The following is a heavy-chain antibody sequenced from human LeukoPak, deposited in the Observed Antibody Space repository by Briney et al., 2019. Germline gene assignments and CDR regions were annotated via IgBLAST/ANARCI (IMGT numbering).Heavy chain of an antibody. CDR3: AKAPRYYYDSSGYPYYFDY. V-gene: IGHV3-23*01. CDR2: ISGSGGGT. D-gene: IGHD3-22*01. Sequence: GGSLRLSCAASGFTFSSYAMNWVRQAPGKGLEWVSAISGSGGGTYYSDSGKGRFTISRDNSKNTLYLQMNSLRAEDTAVYYCAKAPRYYYDSSGYPYYFDYWGQGTLVTVSS. CDR1: GFTFSSYA. J-gene: IGHJ4*02.